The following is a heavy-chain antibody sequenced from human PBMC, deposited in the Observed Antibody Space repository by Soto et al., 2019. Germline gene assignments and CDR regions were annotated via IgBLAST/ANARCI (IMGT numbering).Heavy chain of an antibody. Sequence: GGSRRLSCAPSGFTFSSYAMSWGRQAPGKGLEWVSAISASAATTYYADSVKGRFTISRDNSKNTLYVQMNSLRAEDTAIYYCAKLGAYSTSAIDSWGQGALVTVSS. CDR1: GFTFSSYA. J-gene: IGHJ4*02. V-gene: IGHV3-23*01. CDR2: ISASAATT. D-gene: IGHD6-6*01. CDR3: AKLGAYSTSAIDS.